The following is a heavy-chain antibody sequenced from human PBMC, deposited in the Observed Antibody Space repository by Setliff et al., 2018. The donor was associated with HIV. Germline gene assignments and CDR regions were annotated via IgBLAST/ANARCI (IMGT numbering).Heavy chain of an antibody. D-gene: IGHD1-26*01. J-gene: IGHJ6*03. CDR3: AGGGHYSGSYLPRDYYLDV. CDR2: INPSGGST. Sequence: SVTVSCQASGYTFTHFYIHWVPQAPGQELDWLGMINPSGGSTTYAQKFQGRVTMTRDTFTSTVYMDLSSLRSEDTAVYYGAGGGHYSGSYLPRDYYLDVWGKGTTVTVSS. CDR1: GYTFTHFY. V-gene: IGHV1-46*01.